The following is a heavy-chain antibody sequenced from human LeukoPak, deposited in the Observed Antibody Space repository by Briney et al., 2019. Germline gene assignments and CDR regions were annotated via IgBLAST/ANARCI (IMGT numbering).Heavy chain of an antibody. CDR2: IYYSGST. CDR3: ARDFNYYDSSGYHSPDAFDI. Sequence: PSETLSLTCTVSGGSISSYYWSWIRQPPGKGLEWIGYIYYSGSTNYNPSLKSRVTISVDTSKKQFSLKLSSMTAADTAVYYCARDFNYYDSSGYHSPDAFDIWGQGAMVTVSS. V-gene: IGHV4-59*01. CDR1: GGSISSYY. D-gene: IGHD3-22*01. J-gene: IGHJ3*02.